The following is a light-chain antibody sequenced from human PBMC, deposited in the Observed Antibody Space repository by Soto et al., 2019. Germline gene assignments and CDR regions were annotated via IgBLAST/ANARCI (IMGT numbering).Light chain of an antibody. CDR2: DAS. V-gene: IGKV3-11*01. Sequence: EIVLTQSPATLSLSPGERATLSCRASQSVRRYLAWYQQKPGQAPRLFIYDASNRAPGIPARFSGSGSGTDFTLTISSLEPEDFAVYYCQQRSDWPSTFGGGTKLQIK. CDR1: QSVRRY. CDR3: QQRSDWPST. J-gene: IGKJ4*01.